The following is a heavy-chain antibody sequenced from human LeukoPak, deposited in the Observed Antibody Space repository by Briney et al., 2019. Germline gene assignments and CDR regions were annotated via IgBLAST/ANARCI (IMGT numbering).Heavy chain of an antibody. V-gene: IGHV4-30-4*07. CDR1: GGSISSGGYS. J-gene: IGHJ5*02. D-gene: IGHD3-22*01. Sequence: SETLSLTCAVSGGSISSGGYSWTWIRQPPGKGLECIGHIYYSGTTYYNPSLTSRVTISLDTSKNLFSLRLPSVTAPCPVVFYCARVIIGNNWFDPWGQGTLVTVSS. CDR3: ARVIIGNNWFDP. CDR2: IYYSGTT.